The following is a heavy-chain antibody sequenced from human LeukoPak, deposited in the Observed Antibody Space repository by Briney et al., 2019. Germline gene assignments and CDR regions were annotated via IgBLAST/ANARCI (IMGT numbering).Heavy chain of an antibody. Sequence: GRSLRLSCTASGFTLRSSVMSWVRQAPGKGLEWVSTMSPSGDTYYADTVKGRFTISRDNSKNTLYLQMNSLRAEDTAIYYCAKGIDILTAYLDYWGQGTLVTVPS. CDR2: MSPSGDT. CDR1: GFTLRSSV. D-gene: IGHD3-9*01. CDR3: AKGIDILTAYLDY. J-gene: IGHJ4*02. V-gene: IGHV3-23*01.